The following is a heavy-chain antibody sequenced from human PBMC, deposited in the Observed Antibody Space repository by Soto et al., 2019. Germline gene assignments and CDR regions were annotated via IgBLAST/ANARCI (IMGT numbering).Heavy chain of an antibody. V-gene: IGHV5-51*01. CDR3: AVLGIRYYHDSSASPLDS. J-gene: IGHJ4*02. CDR2: IYPGDSQT. Sequence: EVQLVQSGAEVKMPGESLKISCKGSGFTFTSYWIAWVRQMPGKGLEWMGIIYPGDSQTTYRSSFQGQVTISADKSIXTDXLQWSSLKASDTAMYYCAVLGIRYYHDSSASPLDSWGQGTLVTVSS. CDR1: GFTFTSYW. D-gene: IGHD3-22*01.